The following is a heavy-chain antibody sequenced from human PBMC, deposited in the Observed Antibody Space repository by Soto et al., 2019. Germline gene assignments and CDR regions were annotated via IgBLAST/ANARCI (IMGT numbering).Heavy chain of an antibody. CDR1: GFSFSSSW. V-gene: IGHV3-7*01. Sequence: GRSLRLSCAASGFSFSSSWMTWVRQAPGNGLEWLANINQDGSVTNYVDSVKGRFTISRDNAKNSLFLQMNSLRVDDTAVYYCARDAAFSRFDYWGQGTLVTVSS. J-gene: IGHJ4*02. CDR2: INQDGSVT. CDR3: ARDAAFSRFDY. D-gene: IGHD6-13*01.